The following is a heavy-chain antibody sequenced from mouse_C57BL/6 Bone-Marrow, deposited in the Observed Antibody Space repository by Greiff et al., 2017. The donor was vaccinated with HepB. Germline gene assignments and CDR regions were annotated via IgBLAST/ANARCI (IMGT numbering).Heavy chain of an antibody. J-gene: IGHJ4*01. D-gene: IGHD1-1*01. CDR3: ARWLLLRPVPYAMDY. Sequence: VQLQQPGAELVKPGASVKMSCKASGYTFTSYWITWVKQRPGQGLEWIGDIYPGSGSTNYNEKFKSKATLTVDTSSSTAYMQLSSLTSEDSAVYYCARWLLLRPVPYAMDYWGQGTSVTVSS. CDR1: GYTFTSYW. CDR2: IYPGSGST. V-gene: IGHV1-55*01.